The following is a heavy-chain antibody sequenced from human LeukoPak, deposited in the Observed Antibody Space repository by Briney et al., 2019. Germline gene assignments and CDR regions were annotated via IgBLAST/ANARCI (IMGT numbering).Heavy chain of an antibody. CDR1: GGSFSGYY. D-gene: IGHD1-26*01. CDR3: ARETSGSNDAFDI. Sequence: PSETLSLTCAVYGGSFSGYYWTWIRQPPGKGLEWIGEINHSGSTNYNPSLKSRVTISVDTSKNQFSLKLSSVTAAATAVYYCARETSGSNDAFDIWGQGTMVTVSS. J-gene: IGHJ3*02. CDR2: INHSGST. V-gene: IGHV4-34*01.